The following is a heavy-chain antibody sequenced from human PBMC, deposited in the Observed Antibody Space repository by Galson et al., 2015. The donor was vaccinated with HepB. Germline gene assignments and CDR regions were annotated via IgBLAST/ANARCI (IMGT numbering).Heavy chain of an antibody. J-gene: IGHJ4*02. D-gene: IGHD3-10*02. V-gene: IGHV3-7*01. CDR3: ARGLFAAADYFDN. CDR1: GFTFSDYW. Sequence: SLRLSCAASGFTFSDYWMTWVRQIPGKGLQWVADIEEDGTEKNYVDSVRGRFTISRDNVQDSLYLQMSSLRVEDTAVYYCARGLFAAADYFDNWGQGTLVTVSS. CDR2: IEEDGTEK.